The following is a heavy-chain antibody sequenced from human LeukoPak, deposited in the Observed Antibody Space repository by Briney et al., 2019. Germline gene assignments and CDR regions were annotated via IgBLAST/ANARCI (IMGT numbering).Heavy chain of an antibody. J-gene: IGHJ6*03. V-gene: IGHV3-48*03. D-gene: IGHD6-19*01. CDR1: GFTFSSFE. CDR2: ISSSGSII. Sequence: PGGSLRLSCAASGFTFSSFEMSWVRQAPGKGLEWVSYISSSGSIIYYADSVKGRFTISRDNAKNSLYLQMNSLRAEDTAVYYCARDPAAGHYYYYMDVWGKGTTVTISS. CDR3: ARDPAAGHYYYYMDV.